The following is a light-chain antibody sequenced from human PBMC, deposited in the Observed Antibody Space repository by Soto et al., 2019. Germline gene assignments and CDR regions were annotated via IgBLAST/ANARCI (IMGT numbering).Light chain of an antibody. CDR3: QSYDGSLSGVV. Sequence: QSVLTQPPSMSGAPGQRVTISCTGSSSNIGAGYGVHWYQKLPGTAPKLLIYGNNKRPSGVPDRFSGSKSGTSASLAITGLQAEDEADYYCQSYDGSLSGVVFGGGTKLTVL. CDR2: GNN. V-gene: IGLV1-40*01. CDR1: SSNIGAGYG. J-gene: IGLJ2*01.